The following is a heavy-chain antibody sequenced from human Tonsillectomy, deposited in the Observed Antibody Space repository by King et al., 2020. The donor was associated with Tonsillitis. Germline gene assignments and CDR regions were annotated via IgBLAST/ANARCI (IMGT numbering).Heavy chain of an antibody. CDR1: GFTFSSYS. CDR2: ISYDGSNK. J-gene: IGHJ4*02. CDR3: AKRTAGGDY. V-gene: IGHV3-30*18. Sequence: VQLVESGGGVVQPGRSLRLSCAASGFTFSSYSMHWVRQAPGKGLEWVAVISYDGSNKYYADSVKGRFTISRDNSKNTLYLQMNSLRAEDTAVYYCAKRTAGGDYWGQGTLVTVSS. D-gene: IGHD3-16*01.